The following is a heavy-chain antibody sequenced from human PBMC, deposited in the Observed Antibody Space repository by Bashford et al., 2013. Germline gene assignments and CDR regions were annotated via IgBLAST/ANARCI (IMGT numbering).Heavy chain of an antibody. Sequence: SETLSLTCAVYGGSFSGYYWSWIRQPPGKGLEWIGEINHSGSTNYNPSLKSRVTISVDRSKNQFSLKLRSVTAADTSVYYCARRPTSNWYKIVPYWGQGTLVTVSS. V-gene: IGHV4-34*01. D-gene: IGHD1/OR15-1a*01. CDR2: INHSGST. J-gene: IGHJ4*02. CDR1: GGSFSGYY. CDR3: ARRPTSNWYKIVPY.